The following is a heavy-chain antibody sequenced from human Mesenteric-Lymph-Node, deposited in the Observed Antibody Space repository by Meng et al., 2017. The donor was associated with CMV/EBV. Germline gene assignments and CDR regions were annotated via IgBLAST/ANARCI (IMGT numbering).Heavy chain of an antibody. CDR1: GYSFTSYW. V-gene: IGHV5-51*01. J-gene: IGHJ3*02. CDR2: IYPGDSDT. CDR3: AIRYCSSTSCYPHDAFDI. D-gene: IGHD2-2*01. Sequence: GESLKISCKGSGYSFTSYWIGWVRQMPGKGLEWMGIIYPGDSDTRYSPSFQGQVTISADKSINTAYLQWSSLTASDTAMHFCAIRYCSSTSCYPHDAFDIWGQGTMVTVSS.